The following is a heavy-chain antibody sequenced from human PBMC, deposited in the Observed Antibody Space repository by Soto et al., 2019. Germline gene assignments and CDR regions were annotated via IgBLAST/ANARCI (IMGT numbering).Heavy chain of an antibody. J-gene: IGHJ6*02. Sequence: GGSLRLSCAASGFSFGSFEMNWVRQVPGKGLEWVSYISSSGRTREYADSVEGRFTISKDDARNSLYLQMNSLRADDTAVYYCARDAFDILHKYGLDIWRRGTPVTVSS. CDR1: GFSFGSFE. D-gene: IGHD3-10*01. V-gene: IGHV3-48*03. CDR2: ISSSGRTR. CDR3: ARDAFDILHKYGLDI.